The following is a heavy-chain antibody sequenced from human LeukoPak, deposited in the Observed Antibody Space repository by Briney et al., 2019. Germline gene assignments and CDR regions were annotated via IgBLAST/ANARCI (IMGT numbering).Heavy chain of an antibody. CDR2: INWNGGST. CDR3: ARAFKFSMSGYYFDY. V-gene: IGHV3-20*04. J-gene: IGHJ4*02. CDR1: GFTFDDYG. Sequence: GGSLRLSCAASGFTFDDYGMSWVRQAPGKGLEWVSGINWNGGSTGYADSVKGRFTISRDNAKNSLYLQMNSLRAEDTALYYCARAFKFSMSGYYFDYWGQGTLVTVSS. D-gene: IGHD1-14*01.